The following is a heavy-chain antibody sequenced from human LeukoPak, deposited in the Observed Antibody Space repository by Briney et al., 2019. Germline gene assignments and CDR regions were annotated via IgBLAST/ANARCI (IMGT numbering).Heavy chain of an antibody. CDR1: GFTFSSYT. J-gene: IGHJ4*02. Sequence: PGGSLRLSCAASGFTFSSYTMHWVRQAPGKGLKWVAAISGDASDKYYADSVKGRFTVSRDKSKNTLYLQMNSLRAEDTAVYYCARGGVAAFAYWGQGTLVTVSS. D-gene: IGHD6-13*01. CDR2: ISGDASDK. V-gene: IGHV3-30*04. CDR3: ARGGVAAFAY.